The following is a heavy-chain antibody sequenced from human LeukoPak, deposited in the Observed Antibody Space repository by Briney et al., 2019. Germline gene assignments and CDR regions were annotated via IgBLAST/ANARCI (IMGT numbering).Heavy chain of an antibody. CDR2: IYYSGST. D-gene: IGHD5-24*01. CDR3: ARGRRDGYRLYYMDV. CDR1: GGSISSSSYY. J-gene: IGHJ6*03. Sequence: SETLSLTCTVSGGSISSSSYYWGWIRQPPGKGLEWIGCIYYSGSTYYNPSLKSRVTISVDTSKNQFSLKLSSVTAADTAVYYCARGRRDGYRLYYMDVWGKGTTVTISS. V-gene: IGHV4-39*01.